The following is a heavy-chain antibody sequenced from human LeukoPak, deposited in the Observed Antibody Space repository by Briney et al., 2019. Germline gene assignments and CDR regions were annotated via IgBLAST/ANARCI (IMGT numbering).Heavy chain of an antibody. CDR3: ARIYDSSGYYFTY. D-gene: IGHD3-22*01. CDR2: MNPNSGNT. CDR1: GSTFTSYD. V-gene: IGHV1-8*01. J-gene: IGHJ4*02. Sequence: GAXVKVSCKASGSTFTSYDINWVRPATGQGVEWMGWMNPNSGNTGYSQKFQGRVTMTRNTSISTAYMELSSLRSEDTAVYYCARIYDSSGYYFTYWGQGTLVTVSS.